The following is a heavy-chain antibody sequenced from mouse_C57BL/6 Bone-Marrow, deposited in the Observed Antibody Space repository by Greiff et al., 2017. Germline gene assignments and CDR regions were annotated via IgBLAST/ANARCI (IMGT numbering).Heavy chain of an antibody. V-gene: IGHV1-59*01. CDR3: ARSGLRRPWDFDV. CDR2: IDPSDSYT. Sequence: QVQLQQPGAELVRPGTSVKLSCKASGYTFTSYWMHWVKQRPGQGLEWIGVIDPSDSYTNYNQKFKGKATLTVDTSSSTAYMQLSSLTSEDSAVYYCARSGLRRPWDFDVWGTGTTVTVSS. J-gene: IGHJ1*03. CDR1: GYTFTSYW. D-gene: IGHD2-4*01.